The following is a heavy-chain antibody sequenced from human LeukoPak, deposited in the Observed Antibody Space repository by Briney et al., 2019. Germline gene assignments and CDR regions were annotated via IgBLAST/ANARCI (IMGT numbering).Heavy chain of an antibody. J-gene: IGHJ5*02. CDR2: ISAYNGNT. CDR1: GYTFTGYY. V-gene: IGHV1-18*04. CDR3: ARERRDSNWFDP. D-gene: IGHD3/OR15-3a*01. Sequence: ASVKVSCKTSGYTFTGYYMHWVRQAPGQGLEWMGWISAYNGNTNYAQKLQGRVTMTTDTSTSTAYMELSRLRSDDTAVYYCARERRDSNWFDPWGQGTLVTVSS.